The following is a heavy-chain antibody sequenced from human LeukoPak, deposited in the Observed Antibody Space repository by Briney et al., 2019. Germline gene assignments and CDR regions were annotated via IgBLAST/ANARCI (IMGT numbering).Heavy chain of an antibody. CDR1: GGSFSGYY. V-gene: IGHV4-34*01. CDR3: ARVAEMATITSHFDY. J-gene: IGHJ4*02. CDR2: INHSGST. D-gene: IGHD5-12*01. Sequence: SETLSLTCAVYGGSFSGYYWSWIRQPPGKGLEWIGEINHSGSTNYNPSLKSRVTISVDTSKNQFSLKLSSVTAADTAVYYCARVAEMATITSHFDYWGQGTLVTVSS.